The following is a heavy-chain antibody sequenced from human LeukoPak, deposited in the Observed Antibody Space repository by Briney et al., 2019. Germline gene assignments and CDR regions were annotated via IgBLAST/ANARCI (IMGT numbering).Heavy chain of an antibody. D-gene: IGHD5-18*01. CDR2: INSDGSST. CDR3: TSDTVDAAVGIDY. V-gene: IGHV3-74*01. CDR1: GFTYSKCW. Sequence: GRSLRLSCAASGFTYSKCWMHWVRQAPGKGLVWVSRINSDGSSTAYADSVKGRFTISRDNAKNTPYLQMNSLRAEDTAVYYCTSDTVDAAVGIDYWGQGALVTVSS. J-gene: IGHJ4*02.